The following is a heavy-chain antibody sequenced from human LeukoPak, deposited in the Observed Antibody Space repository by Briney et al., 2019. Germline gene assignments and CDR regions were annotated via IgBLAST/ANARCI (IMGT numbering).Heavy chain of an antibody. D-gene: IGHD3-22*01. CDR2: IIPIFGRT. V-gene: IGHV1-69*13. CDR3: ARDRPYSSSSGYYDSSGYPPPKYAFDI. CDR1: GGTFSSYA. J-gene: IGHJ3*02. Sequence: ASVKVSCKASGGTFSSYAIGWVRQAPGQGLEWMGGIIPIFGRTNYAQKFQGRVTITADESTSTAYMELSSLRSEDTAVYYCARDRPYSSSSGYYDSSGYPPPKYAFDIWGQGTMVTVSS.